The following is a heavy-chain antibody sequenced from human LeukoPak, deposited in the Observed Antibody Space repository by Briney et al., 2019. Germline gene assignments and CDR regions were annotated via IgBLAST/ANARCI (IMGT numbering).Heavy chain of an antibody. J-gene: IGHJ3*02. CDR3: AKDGWFGEFAGQDAFDI. Sequence: PGGSLRLSCAASGFTFSSYGMHWVRQAPGKGLEWVAVIWYDGSNKYCADSVKGRFTISRDNSKNTLYLQMNSLRAEDTAVYYCAKDGWFGEFAGQDAFDIWGQGTMVTVSS. D-gene: IGHD3-10*01. CDR2: IWYDGSNK. V-gene: IGHV3-33*06. CDR1: GFTFSSYG.